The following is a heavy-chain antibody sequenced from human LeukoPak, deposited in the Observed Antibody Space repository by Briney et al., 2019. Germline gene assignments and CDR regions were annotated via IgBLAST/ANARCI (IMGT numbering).Heavy chain of an antibody. Sequence: SVKVSCKASGGTFSSYAISWVRQAPGQGLEWMGGIIPIFGTANYAQKFQGRVTMTRDTSTSTVYMELSSLRSGDTAVYYCARFAVHRRLAVAGQFGLDYWGQGTLVTVSS. CDR2: IIPIFGTA. D-gene: IGHD6-19*01. CDR3: ARFAVHRRLAVAGQFGLDY. J-gene: IGHJ4*02. V-gene: IGHV1-69*05. CDR1: GGTFSSYA.